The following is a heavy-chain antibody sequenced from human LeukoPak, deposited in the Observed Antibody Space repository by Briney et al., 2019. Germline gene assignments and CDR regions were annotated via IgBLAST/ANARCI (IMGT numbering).Heavy chain of an antibody. Sequence: SETLSLTCAVYGGSFSGYYWSWIRQPPGKGLEWIGEINHSGSTNYNPSLKSRVTISVDTSKNKFSLKLSSVTAADTAVYYCARDDCSGGSSYGWFDPWGQGTLVTVSS. CDR1: GGSFSGYY. J-gene: IGHJ5*02. CDR3: ARDDCSGGSSYGWFDP. D-gene: IGHD2-15*01. V-gene: IGHV4-34*01. CDR2: INHSGST.